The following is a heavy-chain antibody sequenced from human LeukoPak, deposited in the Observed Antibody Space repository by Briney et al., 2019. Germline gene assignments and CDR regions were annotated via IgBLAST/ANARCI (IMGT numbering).Heavy chain of an antibody. D-gene: IGHD5-18*01. J-gene: IGHJ4*02. CDR3: AKDPSRGYSYDF. V-gene: IGHV3-23*01. Sequence: GGSLRLSCAASGFTFSSYGMSWVRQAPGKGLEWVSAISGNGGRTDYADSVKGRFTISRDNSKNTLYLQMNGLRAEDTAIYYCAKDPSRGYSYDFWGQGTLVTVSS. CDR1: GFTFSSYG. CDR2: ISGNGGRT.